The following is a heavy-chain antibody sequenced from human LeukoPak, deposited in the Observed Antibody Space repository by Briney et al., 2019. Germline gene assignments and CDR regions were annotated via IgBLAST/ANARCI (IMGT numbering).Heavy chain of an antibody. CDR3: ARVGSSGWYGDY. Sequence: GGSLRLSCAASGFTFSSYSMNWVRQAPGKGLEWVSSISSSSSYIYYADSLKGRFTISRDNAKNSLYLQMNSLRAEDTAVYYCARVGSSGWYGDYWGQGTLVTVSS. CDR2: ISSSSSYI. J-gene: IGHJ4*02. V-gene: IGHV3-21*01. D-gene: IGHD6-19*01. CDR1: GFTFSSYS.